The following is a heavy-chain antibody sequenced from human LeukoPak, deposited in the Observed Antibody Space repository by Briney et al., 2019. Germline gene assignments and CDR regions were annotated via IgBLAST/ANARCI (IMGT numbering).Heavy chain of an antibody. CDR2: IKSNTDGGTT. CDR1: VFTFSSYA. CDR3: TTVEHPLALDYKADLHY. V-gene: IGHV3-15*01. Sequence: PGGSLRLSCAASVFTFSSYAMSGVREAPGKGREWGGRIKSNTDGGTTDYAAPVKGRFTISRDDSTNMLYLQMPPLKTEDTAVYYCTTVEHPLALDYKADLHYWGQGTLVTVSS. D-gene: IGHD4/OR15-4a*01. J-gene: IGHJ4*02.